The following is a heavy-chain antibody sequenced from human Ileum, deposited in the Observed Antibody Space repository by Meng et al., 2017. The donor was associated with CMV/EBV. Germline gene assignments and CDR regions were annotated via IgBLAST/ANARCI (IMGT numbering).Heavy chain of an antibody. CDR3: AKFAFSSTCFGEPYDY. Sequence: QLQMWEAGLWDHTQRSSLTCSGNAWSCTGSYWSWIREPPGKGLEFNGVIDHVGDTNYSPSLQNRVALSVDTADSPSYLIYSSVSTPDTAVTYCAKFAFSSTCFGEPYDYWGQGVLVTVSS. V-gene: IGHV4-34*01. D-gene: IGHD3-10*01. J-gene: IGHJ4*02. CDR2: IDHVGDT. CDR1: AWSCTGSY.